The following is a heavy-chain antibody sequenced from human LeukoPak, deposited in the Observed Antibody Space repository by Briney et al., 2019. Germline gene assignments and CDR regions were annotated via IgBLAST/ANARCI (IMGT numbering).Heavy chain of an antibody. CDR2: IYTRGTT. CDR3: ARGYWFYFDY. CDR1: GGSISSGSYY. J-gene: IGHJ4*02. D-gene: IGHD2-8*02. V-gene: IGHV4-61*02. Sequence: SETLSLTCTVSGGSISSGSYYWSWIRRPAGKGLEWIGRIYTRGTTNYNPSLKSRVTISVDTSKNQFSLKLSSVTAADTAVYYCARGYWFYFDYWGQGTLVTVSS.